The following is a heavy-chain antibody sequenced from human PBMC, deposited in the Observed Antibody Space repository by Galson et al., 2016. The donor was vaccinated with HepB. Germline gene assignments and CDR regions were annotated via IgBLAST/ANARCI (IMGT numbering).Heavy chain of an antibody. Sequence: SLRLSCAASGFTFSRFWMNWVRQAPGKGLEWVASIKEDGRKTFYVDSVKGRFTMSRDNVEESVSLQMNSLRAEDTAVYYCAKYGDEAGWNSHHWGQGTLVTVSS. D-gene: IGHD6-19*01. CDR2: IKEDGRKT. CDR3: AKYGDEAGWNSHH. CDR1: GFTFSRFW. V-gene: IGHV3-7*03. J-gene: IGHJ1*01.